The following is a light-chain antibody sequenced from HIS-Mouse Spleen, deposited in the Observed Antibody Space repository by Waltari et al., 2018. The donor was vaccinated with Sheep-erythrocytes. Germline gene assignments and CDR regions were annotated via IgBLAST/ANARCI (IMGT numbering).Light chain of an antibody. CDR1: KLGVKY. CDR3: QAWDSSTAV. V-gene: IGLV3-1*01. Sequence: SYELTQPPSVSVSPGQTASITGPGAKLGVKYAYWYQQKPGQSPVLVIYQDSKRPSGIPERFSGSNSGNTATLTISGTQAMDEADYYCQAWDSSTAVFGGGTKLTVL. CDR2: QDS. J-gene: IGLJ2*01.